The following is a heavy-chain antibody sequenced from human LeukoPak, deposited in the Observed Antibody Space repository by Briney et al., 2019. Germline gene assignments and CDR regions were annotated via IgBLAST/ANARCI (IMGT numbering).Heavy chain of an antibody. CDR1: GFTFSNYG. J-gene: IGHJ4*02. Sequence: GGSLRLSCTASGFTFSNYGMHWFPKAPGKGLEWLPVMWYDGSIKYYADSVKGRFTISRDNSKNTLYLQMNSLRAEDTAVYYCARGIKYNWNGYYFDYWGQGTLVTVSS. V-gene: IGHV3-33*01. CDR3: ARGIKYNWNGYYFDY. D-gene: IGHD1-20*01. CDR2: MWYDGSIK.